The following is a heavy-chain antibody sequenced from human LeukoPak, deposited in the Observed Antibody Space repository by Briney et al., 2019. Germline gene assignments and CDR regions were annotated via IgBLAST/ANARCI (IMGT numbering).Heavy chain of an antibody. J-gene: IGHJ2*01. V-gene: IGHV4-4*09. CDR1: GGSVSSYY. D-gene: IGHD6-19*01. CDR3: ARFHSGPSGWYVLWYFDL. Sequence: SETLSLTCTVSGGSVSSYYWSWIRQPPGKGLEWIGYIYNSENTKYNSSLMSRVTMSLDTSKNQVFLKLSSVTAADTAVYYCARFHSGPSGWYVLWYFDLWGRGTLVTVSS. CDR2: IYNSENT.